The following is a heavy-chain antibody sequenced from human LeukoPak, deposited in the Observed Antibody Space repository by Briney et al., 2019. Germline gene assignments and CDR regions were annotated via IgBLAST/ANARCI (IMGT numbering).Heavy chain of an antibody. CDR1: GYTFTGYY. Sequence: ASVTVSCKASGYTFTGYYMHWVRQAPGQGLEWMGWINPNSGGTNYAQKFQGRVTMTRDTSISTAYVEVSRLTSDDTAVYYCARGAKSYYYYHMDVWGKGTTVSVSS. CDR2: INPNSGGT. CDR3: ARGAKSYYYYHMDV. V-gene: IGHV1-2*02. J-gene: IGHJ6*03.